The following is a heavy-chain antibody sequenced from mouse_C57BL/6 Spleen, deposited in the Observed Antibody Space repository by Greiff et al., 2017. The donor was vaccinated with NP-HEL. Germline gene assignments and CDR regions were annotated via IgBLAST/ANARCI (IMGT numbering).Heavy chain of an antibody. Sequence: QVQLQQSGAELVKPGASVKISCKASGYAFSSYWMNWVKQRPGKGLEWIGQIYPGDGDTNYNGKFKGKATLTADKSSSTAYMQLSSLTSEDSAVYFCARWEDYAPYYAMDYWGQGTSVTVSS. D-gene: IGHD2-4*01. CDR1: GYAFSSYW. CDR3: ARWEDYAPYYAMDY. V-gene: IGHV1-80*01. CDR2: IYPGDGDT. J-gene: IGHJ4*01.